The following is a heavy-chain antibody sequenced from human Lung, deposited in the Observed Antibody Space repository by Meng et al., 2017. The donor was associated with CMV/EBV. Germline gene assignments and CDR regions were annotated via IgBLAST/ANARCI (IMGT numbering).Heavy chain of an antibody. Sequence: VDPSAAVVLTVAVTVESRTTHYVWAWVRQPPGKGLEWIGEIPHRGSRAYNPSLKSRVSMSIDKSKNQFSLKLTSVTAADTAVYHCLRRSGGSVWGQGTLVTVSS. V-gene: IGHV4-4*02. D-gene: IGHD3-10*01. CDR1: VESRTTHYV. CDR3: LRRSGGSV. CDR2: IPHRGSR. J-gene: IGHJ1*01.